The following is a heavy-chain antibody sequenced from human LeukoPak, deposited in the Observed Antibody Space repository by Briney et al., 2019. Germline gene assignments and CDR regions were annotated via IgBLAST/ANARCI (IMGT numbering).Heavy chain of an antibody. Sequence: GGSLRLSCVASGFSFSTYWINWVRQAPGEGLEWVAHIKHDGSQKYYVDSVKGRFTISRDNARNSLYLQMNSLRAEDTAVYYCARDRYYDILTEDYWGQGTLVTVSS. CDR1: GFSFSTYW. CDR2: IKHDGSQK. J-gene: IGHJ4*02. D-gene: IGHD3-9*01. V-gene: IGHV3-7*01. CDR3: ARDRYYDILTEDY.